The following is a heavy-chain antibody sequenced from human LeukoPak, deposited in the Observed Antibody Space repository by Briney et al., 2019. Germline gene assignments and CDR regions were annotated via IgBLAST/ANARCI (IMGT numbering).Heavy chain of an antibody. Sequence: GGSLRLSCAASGFIFSNAWMSWVRQAPGKGLEWVGRIKSKTEGERTDNTAQVKSRYTISRDDTKNTLYLQMNSLKTEDTAVYYCTTDPPYCTNGVCAEGDYWGQGTLVTVSS. CDR1: GFIFSNAW. J-gene: IGHJ4*02. CDR2: IKSKTEGERT. V-gene: IGHV3-15*01. CDR3: TTDPPYCTNGVCAEGDY. D-gene: IGHD2-8*01.